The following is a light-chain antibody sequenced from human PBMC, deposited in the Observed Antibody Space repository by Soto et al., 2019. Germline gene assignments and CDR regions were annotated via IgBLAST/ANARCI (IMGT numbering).Light chain of an antibody. CDR1: ESVRRN. CDR2: GAS. CDR3: QQYGSSRT. J-gene: IGKJ1*01. V-gene: IGKV3-20*01. Sequence: EIVMTQSPATLAVSPGERVTLSCRASESVRRNLAWYQQKPGQAPRLLMSGASMRATNIPDRFSGSGSGTDFTLTISRLEPEDFAVYYCQQYGSSRTFGQGTKVE.